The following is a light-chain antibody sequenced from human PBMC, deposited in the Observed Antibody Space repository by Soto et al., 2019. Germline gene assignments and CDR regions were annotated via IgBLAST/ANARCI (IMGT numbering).Light chain of an antibody. CDR3: QQYNGYPWT. CDR1: QSISSW. J-gene: IGKJ1*01. Sequence: DIQMTQSPSTLSASVGDRVTITCLASQSISSWLAWYQQKPGKAPKLLMYDASSLHSGVPSTFSGSGSGTEFTLTISSLQPDDFATYYCQQYNGYPWTFGQGTKVDIK. V-gene: IGKV1-5*01. CDR2: DAS.